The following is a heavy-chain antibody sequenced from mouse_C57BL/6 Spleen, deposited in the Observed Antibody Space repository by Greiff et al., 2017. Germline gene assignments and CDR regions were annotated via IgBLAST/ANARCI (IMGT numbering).Heavy chain of an antibody. CDR3: ARDITRAWFAY. CDR2: IDPSDSET. J-gene: IGHJ3*01. V-gene: IGHV1-52*01. Sequence: QVHVKQPGAELVRPGSSVKLSCKASGYTFTSYWMHWVKQRPIQGLEWIGNIDPSDSETHYNQKFKDKATLTVDKSSSTAYMQLSSLTSEDSAVYYCARDITRAWFAYWGQGTLVTVSA. CDR1: GYTFTSYW. D-gene: IGHD1-1*01.